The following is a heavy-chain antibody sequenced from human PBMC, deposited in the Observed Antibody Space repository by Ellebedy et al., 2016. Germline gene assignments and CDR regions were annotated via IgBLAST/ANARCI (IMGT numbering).Heavy chain of an antibody. V-gene: IGHV3-9*01. J-gene: IGHJ4*02. D-gene: IGHD4/OR15-4a*01. CDR3: AKGTMDYFYH. CDR2: ISWDSAVI. CDR1: GFTFNDYA. Sequence: GGSLRLXXAGSGFTFNDYALHWVRQAPEKGLEWVSGISWDSAVIGYGGSVKGRFTISKDSAKNYLYLQMNSLRPEDTAFYYCAKGTMDYFYHWGQGTLVTVSS.